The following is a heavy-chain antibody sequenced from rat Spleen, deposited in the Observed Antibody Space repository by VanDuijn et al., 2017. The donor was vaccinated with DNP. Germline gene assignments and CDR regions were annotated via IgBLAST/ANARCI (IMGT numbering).Heavy chain of an antibody. CDR2: INTDGGST. CDR1: GFTFNKYW. J-gene: IGHJ2*01. Sequence: EVHLVESGGDLVQPGRSLKLSCVAFGFTFNKYWMTWIRQVPGKGLEWVAAINTDGGSTYYPDSVKGRFTVSRDNAKSTLYLQMNSLRSEDMATYYCARHGRRVFDYWGQGVMVTVSS. CDR3: ARHGRRVFDY. D-gene: IGHD1-11*01. V-gene: IGHV5-31*01.